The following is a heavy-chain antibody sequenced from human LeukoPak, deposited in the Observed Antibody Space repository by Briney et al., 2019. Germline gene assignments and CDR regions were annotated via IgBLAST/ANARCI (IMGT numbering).Heavy chain of an antibody. J-gene: IGHJ5*02. V-gene: IGHV1-18*01. D-gene: IGHD3-9*01. CDR3: AREGKFYDILSGYSSAANWFDP. Sequence: ASVNVSCKASGYSFTTYGISWVREAPGRGFEWMVWISAYNGKTNYGKKFQGRVTMTTDTSTSTAYMELRSLSSDDTAMYYCAREGKFYDILSGYSSAANWFDPWGQGTLVTVSS. CDR2: ISAYNGKT. CDR1: GYSFTTYG.